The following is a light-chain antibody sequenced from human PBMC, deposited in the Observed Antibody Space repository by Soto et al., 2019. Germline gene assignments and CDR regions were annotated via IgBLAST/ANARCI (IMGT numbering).Light chain of an antibody. CDR3: QQRSNWPQYT. CDR1: QGVSYY. Sequence: EIVLTQSPATLSLSPGERATLSCRASQGVSYYLAWYQQKPGQAPRLLIYDASNRATGIPARFSGSGSGTDFTLTISSLEPEDFAVYYCQQRSNWPQYTFGQGTKLEIK. CDR2: DAS. V-gene: IGKV3-11*01. J-gene: IGKJ2*01.